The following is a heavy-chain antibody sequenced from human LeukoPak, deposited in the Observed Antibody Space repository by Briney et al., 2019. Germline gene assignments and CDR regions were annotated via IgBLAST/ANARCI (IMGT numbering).Heavy chain of an antibody. CDR3: ARGPRRYCSGGSCLSYYMDV. V-gene: IGHV1-2*02. CDR2: INPNSGGT. J-gene: IGHJ6*03. Sequence: ASVKVSCKASGYTFTGYYMHWVRQAPGQGLEWMGWINPNSGGTNYAQKFQGRVTMTRDTSISTAYMELSRLRSEDTAVYYCARGPRRYCSGGSCLSYYMDVWGKGTTVTVSS. CDR1: GYTFTGYY. D-gene: IGHD2-15*01.